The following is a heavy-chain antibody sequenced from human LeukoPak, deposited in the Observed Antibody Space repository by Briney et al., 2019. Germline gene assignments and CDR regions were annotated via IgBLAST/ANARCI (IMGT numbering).Heavy chain of an antibody. D-gene: IGHD1-26*01. Sequence: GGSLRLSCAASGFSFSTSSMNWVRQAPGKGLEWVSYISSSSSAIYFADSVKGRFTISRDNAKNSLYLQMNSLRAEDTAVYYCARAPSGSYYMDVWGKGTTVTVS. J-gene: IGHJ6*03. CDR3: ARAPSGSYYMDV. V-gene: IGHV3-48*01. CDR1: GFSFSTSS. CDR2: ISSSSSAI.